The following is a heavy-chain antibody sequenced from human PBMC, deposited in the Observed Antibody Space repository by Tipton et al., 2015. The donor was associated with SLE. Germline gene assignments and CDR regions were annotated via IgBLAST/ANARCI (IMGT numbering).Heavy chain of an antibody. Sequence: TLSLTCTVSGGSISSYYWSWIRQPPGKGLEWIGYIYYSGSTNYNPSLKSRVTISVDTSKNQFSLKLSSVTAADTAVYYCARGGIAVAGTDYWGQGTLVTVSS. CDR3: ARGGIAVAGTDY. V-gene: IGHV4-59*12. CDR1: GGSISSYY. J-gene: IGHJ4*02. CDR2: IYYSGST. D-gene: IGHD6-19*01.